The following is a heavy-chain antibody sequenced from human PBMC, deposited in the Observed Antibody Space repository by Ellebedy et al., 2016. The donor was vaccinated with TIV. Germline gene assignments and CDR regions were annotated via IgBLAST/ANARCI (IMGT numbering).Heavy chain of an antibody. D-gene: IGHD3-10*01. CDR1: GFSFSSYW. J-gene: IGHJ3*02. CDR2: IKEDGSEK. V-gene: IGHV3-7*04. Sequence: PGGSLRLSCAASGFSFSSYWMSWVRQAPGKGLEWVANIKEDGSEKYYGDSVKGRFSVSRDNERNLAYLQMNSLSAEDTAVYYCSRGWFGAFESWGQGTMVTVSS. CDR3: SRGWFGAFES.